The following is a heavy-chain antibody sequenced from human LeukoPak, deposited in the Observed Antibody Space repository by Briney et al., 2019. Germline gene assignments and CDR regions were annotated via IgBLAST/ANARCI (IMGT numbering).Heavy chain of an antibody. J-gene: IGHJ3*02. V-gene: IGHV1-18*01. D-gene: IGHD3-22*01. CDR3: ARGGGYYDSSGYYYVAFDI. Sequence: ASVKVSCKASGYTFTSYGISWLRQAPGQGLEWMGWISAYNGNTNYAQKLQGRVTMTTDKSTSTAYMELRSLRSDDTAVYYCARGGGYYDSSGYYYVAFDIWGQGTMVTVSS. CDR1: GYTFTSYG. CDR2: ISAYNGNT.